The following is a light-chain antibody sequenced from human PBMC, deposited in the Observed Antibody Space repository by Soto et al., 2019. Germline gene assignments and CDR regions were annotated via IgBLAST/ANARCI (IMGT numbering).Light chain of an antibody. CDR1: RSDVGGYNF. CDR2: EVN. CDR3: NSYAGSNTYV. J-gene: IGLJ1*01. V-gene: IGLV2-8*01. Sequence: QSALTQPPSASGSPGQSVTIARTATRSDVGGYNFVSWYQHQPGKDTKLIIYEVNKRPSEVPDRFSGSKSGNTAALTVAGLQAEDEGDYYCNSYAGSNTYVFGTGTKVIV.